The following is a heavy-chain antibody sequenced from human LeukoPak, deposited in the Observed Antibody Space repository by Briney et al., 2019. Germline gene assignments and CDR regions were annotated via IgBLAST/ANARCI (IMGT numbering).Heavy chain of an antibody. J-gene: IGHJ4*02. Sequence: GGPLRLPCAVSGFINCGHYIRWVPKSRGKGLEWLSVNYTGGDTYHAGSVKGRFTISRDNSQNPVLPEMNHSRAQDTAGYSCTRVHDCSGQYDFTRWGEASLVTVS. CDR3: TRVHDCSGQYDFTR. V-gene: IGHV3-53*01. D-gene: IGHD3-3*01. CDR2: NYTGGDT. CDR1: GFINCGHY.